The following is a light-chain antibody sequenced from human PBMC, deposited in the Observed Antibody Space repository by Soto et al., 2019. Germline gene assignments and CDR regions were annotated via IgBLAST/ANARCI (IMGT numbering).Light chain of an antibody. J-gene: IGKJ4*01. CDR3: QQLNSYPT. CDR2: AAS. Sequence: DLQLTQSPSFLSASVGDRVTITCRASQGISSYLAWYQQKPGKAPKLLIYAASTLQSGVPSRFSGSGSGTEFALTISSLQPEDLATYYCQQLNSYPTFGGGTKVEIK. V-gene: IGKV1-9*01. CDR1: QGISSY.